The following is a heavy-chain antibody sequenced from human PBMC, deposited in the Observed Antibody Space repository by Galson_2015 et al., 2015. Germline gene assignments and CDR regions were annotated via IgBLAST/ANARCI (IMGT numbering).Heavy chain of an antibody. CDR2: IDKKGEKV. CDR1: GFTIEDYS. J-gene: IGHJ3*02. V-gene: IGHV3-43*01. CDR3: AKEKLGTSWVSFDI. D-gene: IGHD3-16*01. Sequence: SLRLSCAASGFTIEDYSLHWVRQAPGRGLEWVSLIDKKGEKVFYGDSVKGRFAISRDNRRRSLYLQMNSLRADDSALYHCAKEKLGTSWVSFDIWGQGTMVTVSS.